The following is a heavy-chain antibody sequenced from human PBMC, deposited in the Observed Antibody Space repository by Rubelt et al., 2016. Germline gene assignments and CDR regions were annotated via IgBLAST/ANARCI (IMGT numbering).Heavy chain of an antibody. CDR1: S. CDR2: ISSSSSYI. J-gene: IGHJ4*02. Sequence: SMNWVRQAPGKGLEWVSSISSSSSYIYYADSVKGRFTISRDNAKNSLYLQMNSLRAEDTAVYYCASILGFGELLRPVDYWGQGTLVTVSS. CDR3: ASILGFGELLRPVDY. V-gene: IGHV3-21*01. D-gene: IGHD3-10*01.